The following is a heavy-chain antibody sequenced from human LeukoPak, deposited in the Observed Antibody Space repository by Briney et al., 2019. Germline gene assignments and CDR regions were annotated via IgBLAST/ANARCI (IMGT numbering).Heavy chain of an antibody. CDR2: INSDGSSI. Sequence: HPGGSLRLSCAASGFTFSSYWMHWVRQAPGKGLVWVPRINSDGSSITYADSVKGRFTISRDNAKNTLYLQMNSLRVEDTAVYYCAREGRVSGYDFDCWGQGTLVTVSS. CDR3: AREGRVSGYDFDC. J-gene: IGHJ4*02. V-gene: IGHV3-74*03. D-gene: IGHD5-12*01. CDR1: GFTFSSYW.